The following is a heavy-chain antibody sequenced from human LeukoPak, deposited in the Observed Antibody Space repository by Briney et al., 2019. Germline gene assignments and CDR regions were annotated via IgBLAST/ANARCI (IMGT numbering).Heavy chain of an antibody. CDR2: ISSSGSTI. Sequence: AGGSLRLSCAASGFTFSSYEMNWVRQAPGKGLEWVSYISSSGSTIYYADSVKGRFTISRDNAKNSLYLQMNSLRAEDTAVYYCASSRSKGDIVATIDYWGQGTLVTVSS. J-gene: IGHJ4*02. CDR1: GFTFSSYE. CDR3: ASSRSKGDIVATIDY. D-gene: IGHD5-12*01. V-gene: IGHV3-48*03.